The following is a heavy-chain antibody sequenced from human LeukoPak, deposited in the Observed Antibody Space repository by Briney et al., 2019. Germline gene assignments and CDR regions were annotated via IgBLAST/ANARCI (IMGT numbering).Heavy chain of an antibody. CDR3: AGGSGYLITS. D-gene: IGHD3-9*01. CDR2: IKQDGSEK. Sequence: GGSLRLSCAVTGFSFRSYWMNWVRQAPGKGLEWLAIIKQDGSEKHYKGSVEGRFTISRDNAKNSLHLQMNSLRAEDTAVYYCAGGSGYLITSWGQGTLVTVSS. J-gene: IGHJ5*02. V-gene: IGHV3-7*01. CDR1: GFSFRSYW.